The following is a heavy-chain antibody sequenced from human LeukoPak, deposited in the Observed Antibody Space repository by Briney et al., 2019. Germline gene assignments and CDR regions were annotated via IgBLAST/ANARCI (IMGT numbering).Heavy chain of an antibody. J-gene: IGHJ4*02. CDR2: IYYSGST. D-gene: IGHD1-26*01. Sequence: PSETLSLTCTVSGGSISSYYWSWIRQPPGKGLEWIGYIYYSGSTNYNPSLKSRVTISVDTSKNQFSLKLSSVTAADTAVYYRARGRYSGSPGLHDYWGQGTLVTVSS. V-gene: IGHV4-59*01. CDR3: ARGRYSGSPGLHDY. CDR1: GGSISSYY.